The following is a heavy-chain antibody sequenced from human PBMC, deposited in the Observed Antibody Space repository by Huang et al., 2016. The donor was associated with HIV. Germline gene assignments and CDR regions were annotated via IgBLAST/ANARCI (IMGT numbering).Heavy chain of an antibody. CDR1: GFTFTNYA. CDR3: ARPQGDKVRGMIRSYYYYYGMDV. J-gene: IGHJ6*02. V-gene: IGHV3-21*06. CDR2: IGSSASYI. Sequence: EVQLVESGGGLVKPGGSLRLSCVASGFTFTNYAMNWVRQAPGKGRGWVSAIGSSASYIKYTDSVKGRFTISRDDAKNSLYLQMNSLRAEDTAVYYCARPQGDKVRGMIRSYYYYYGMDVWGRGTTVTVSS. D-gene: IGHD3-10*01.